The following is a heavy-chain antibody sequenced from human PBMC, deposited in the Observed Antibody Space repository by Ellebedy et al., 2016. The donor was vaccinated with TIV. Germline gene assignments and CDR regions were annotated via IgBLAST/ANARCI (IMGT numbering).Heavy chain of an antibody. V-gene: IGHV3-49*03. CDR1: GFSFGDYA. Sequence: PGGSLRLSCSASGFSFGDYAMTWFRQAPGKGLEWVGFIISKTYGGTAEYAASVKGRFSISRDDSKSIAYLQMSSLKTEDTGVYCCASLPWFVEVPFGYWGQGTLVTVSS. J-gene: IGHJ4*02. CDR2: IISKTYGGTA. CDR3: ASLPWFVEVPFGY. D-gene: IGHD3-10*01.